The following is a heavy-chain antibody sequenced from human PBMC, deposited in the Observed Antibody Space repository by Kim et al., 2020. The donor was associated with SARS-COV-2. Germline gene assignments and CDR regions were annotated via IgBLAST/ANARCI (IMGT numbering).Heavy chain of an antibody. Sequence: SVKVSCKASGGTFSSYAISWVRQAPGQGLEWMGGIIPIFGTANYAQKFQGRVTITADESTSTAYMELSSLRSEDTAVYYCARDGGGNSSSWYEYYFDYWGQGTLVTVSS. V-gene: IGHV1-69*13. CDR3: ARDGGGNSSSWYEYYFDY. D-gene: IGHD6-13*01. CDR2: IIPIFGTA. J-gene: IGHJ4*02. CDR1: GGTFSSYA.